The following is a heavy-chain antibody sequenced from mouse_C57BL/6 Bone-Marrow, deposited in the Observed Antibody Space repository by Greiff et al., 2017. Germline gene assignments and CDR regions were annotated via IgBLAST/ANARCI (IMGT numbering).Heavy chain of an antibody. CDR3: ARSETMVTTCYFDY. J-gene: IGHJ2*01. CDR2: IHPNSGST. CDR1: GYTFTSYW. V-gene: IGHV1-64*01. D-gene: IGHD2-2*01. Sequence: QVQLQQPGAELVKPGASVKLSCKASGYTFTSYWMHWVKQRPGQGLEWIGMIHPNSGSTNYNEKFKSKATLTVDKSSSPAYMQRSSLTSEDAAVYYCARSETMVTTCYFDYWGQGTTLTVSS.